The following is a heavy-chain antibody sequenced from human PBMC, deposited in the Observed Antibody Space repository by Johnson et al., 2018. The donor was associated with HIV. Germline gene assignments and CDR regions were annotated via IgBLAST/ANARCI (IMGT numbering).Heavy chain of an antibody. CDR2: ISYDGNNK. Sequence: QVQLVESGGGVVQPGRSLRLSCEASGITFSGYGMNWVRQAPGKGLEWVAVISYDGNNKYYADSVKGRFTISRDSSKNTLYLQMNSLRAEDTAVYYCARGDYGDNPSAFDVWGQGTMVTVSS. CDR3: ARGDYGDNPSAFDV. D-gene: IGHD4-23*01. V-gene: IGHV3-30*19. CDR1: GITFSGYG. J-gene: IGHJ3*01.